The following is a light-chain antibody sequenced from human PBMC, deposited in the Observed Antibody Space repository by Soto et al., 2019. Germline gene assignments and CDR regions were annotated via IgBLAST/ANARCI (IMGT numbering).Light chain of an antibody. CDR3: QQYDKYST. V-gene: IGKV1-5*03. CDR2: KAS. J-gene: IGKJ1*01. Sequence: DIQMTQSPSTLSGSVGDRFTIACRASQTISSWLAWYQQKPGKAPKLLIYKASTLKSGVPSRFSGSGSGTEFTLTVTSLQPEDFATYFCQQYDKYSTFGHGTKVDI. CDR1: QTISSW.